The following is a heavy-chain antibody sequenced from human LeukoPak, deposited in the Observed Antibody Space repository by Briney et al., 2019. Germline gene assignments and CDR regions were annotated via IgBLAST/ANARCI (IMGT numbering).Heavy chain of an antibody. D-gene: IGHD6-19*01. Sequence: GASVKVSCKASGGTFSSYVISWVRQAPGQGLEWMGGIIPIFGIANYAQKFQGRVTITADKSTSTAYMELSSLRSEDTAVYSCARSSAPSSGYLLGVDYFDSWGQGTLVTVSS. CDR1: GGTFSSYV. CDR3: ARSSAPSSGYLLGVDYFDS. CDR2: IIPIFGIA. V-gene: IGHV1-69*10. J-gene: IGHJ4*02.